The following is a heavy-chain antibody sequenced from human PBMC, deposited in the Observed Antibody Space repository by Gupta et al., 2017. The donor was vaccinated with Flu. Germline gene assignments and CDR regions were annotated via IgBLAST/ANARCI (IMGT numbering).Heavy chain of an antibody. CDR2: INAGNGNT. V-gene: IGHV1-3*01. J-gene: IGHJ3*02. CDR1: GYTFTSYA. CDR3: ARQNYYDSSGYYADDAFDI. Sequence: VQLVQSGAEVKKPGASVKVSCKASGYTFTSYAMHWVRQAPGQRLEWMGWINAGNGNTKYSQKFQGRVTITRDTSASTAYMELSSLRSEDTAVYYCARQNYYDSSGYYADDAFDIWGQGTMVTVSS. D-gene: IGHD3-22*01.